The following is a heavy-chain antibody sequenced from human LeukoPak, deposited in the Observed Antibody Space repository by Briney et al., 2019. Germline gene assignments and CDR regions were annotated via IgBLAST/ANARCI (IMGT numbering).Heavy chain of an antibody. Sequence: EGSLRLSCAASGFTVSSNYMSWVRQAPGKGLEWVSVIYSGGSTYYADSVKGRFTISRDNSKNTLYLQVNSLRAEDTAVYYCARKQLPDYWGQGTLVTVSS. CDR3: ARKQLPDY. V-gene: IGHV3-53*01. CDR1: GFTVSSNY. CDR2: IYSGGST. J-gene: IGHJ4*02. D-gene: IGHD6-13*01.